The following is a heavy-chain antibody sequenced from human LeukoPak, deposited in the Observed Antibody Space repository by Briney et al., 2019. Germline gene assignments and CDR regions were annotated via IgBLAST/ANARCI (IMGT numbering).Heavy chain of an antibody. D-gene: IGHD2-2*01. CDR3: AKSDIIVVSDAKGNWFDP. CDR1: GFIFSNYG. V-gene: IGHV3-30*02. Sequence: GGSLRLSCAASGFIFSNYGMHWVRQTPAKGLEWVAFIRNDGSMKYYADSVKGRFTISRDNSKNTLYLQTNNLRTEDMAVYYCAKSDIIVVSDAKGNWFDPWGQGSLVTVSS. CDR2: IRNDGSMK. J-gene: IGHJ5*02.